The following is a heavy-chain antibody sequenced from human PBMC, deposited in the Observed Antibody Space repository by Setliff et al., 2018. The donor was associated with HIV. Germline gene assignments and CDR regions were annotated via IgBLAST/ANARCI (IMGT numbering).Heavy chain of an antibody. CDR1: GGTFSSYA. CDR2: IIPILGIA. D-gene: IGHD2-2*02. CDR3: ARVPNCSSTSCYRYTQSIPVPSLGAAGSSSSSDY. J-gene: IGHJ4*01. V-gene: IGHV1-69*10. Sequence: GASVKVSCKASGGTFSSYAISWVRQAPGQGLEWMGGIIPILGIANYAQKFQGRVTITADKSTSTAYMELSSLRSEDTAVYYCARVPNCSSTSCYRYTQSIPVPSLGAAGSSSSSDY.